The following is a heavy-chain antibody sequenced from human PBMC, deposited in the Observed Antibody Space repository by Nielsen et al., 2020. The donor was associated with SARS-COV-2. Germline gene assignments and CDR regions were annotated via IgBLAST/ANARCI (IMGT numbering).Heavy chain of an antibody. Sequence: SETLSLTCTVSGDSISSYYWSWIRQAPGKGLEWIGYINYSGSTNYNPSLKSRVTISVDTSKNQFSLKLTSVTAADTAVYYCATYYFGSGSFDYWGQGTLVTVSS. J-gene: IGHJ4*02. CDR2: INYSGST. D-gene: IGHD3-10*01. V-gene: IGHV4-59*01. CDR3: ATYYFGSGSFDY. CDR1: GDSISSYY.